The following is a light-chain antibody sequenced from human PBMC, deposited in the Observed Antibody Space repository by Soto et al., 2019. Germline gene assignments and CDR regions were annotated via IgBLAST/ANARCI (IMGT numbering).Light chain of an antibody. Sequence: DIQMTQSPPILSASVGDRVTISCRASRIIGNWLAWSQQQPGKAPKLLIYGASTLESGVPSRFSGSGSGTEFTLTISGLQPDDFATYYCQQYNTYSFGQGTHVEIK. V-gene: IGKV1-5*03. J-gene: IGKJ2*01. CDR1: RIIGNW. CDR3: QQYNTYS. CDR2: GAS.